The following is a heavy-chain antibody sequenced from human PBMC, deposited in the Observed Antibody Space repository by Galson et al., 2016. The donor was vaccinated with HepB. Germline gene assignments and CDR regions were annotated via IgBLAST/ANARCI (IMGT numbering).Heavy chain of an antibody. J-gene: IGHJ3*02. CDR1: GDTFTGYY. CDR3: ATSTGYRSGWGAFDI. D-gene: IGHD6-25*01. V-gene: IGHV1-2*04. CDR2: LSANSGAP. Sequence: SVKVSCKASGDTFTGYYIHWVRQAPGQGLEWMAWLSANSGAPHSAQKFPGWVTMTRDTSISTAYMELTSLTSDATAIYYCATSTGYRSGWGAFDIWGQGTMVTVSS.